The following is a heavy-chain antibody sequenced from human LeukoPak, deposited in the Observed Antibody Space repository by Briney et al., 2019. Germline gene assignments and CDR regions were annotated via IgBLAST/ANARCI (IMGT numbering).Heavy chain of an antibody. Sequence: SETLSLTCAVYGVSSSGYYWSWIRQPPGKGLEWIGEINHSGSTNYNPSLKSRVTISVDTSKNQFSLKLSSVTAADTAVYYCARVVSGFIDYWGQGTLVTVSS. CDR2: INHSGST. CDR3: ARVVSGFIDY. D-gene: IGHD3-22*01. V-gene: IGHV4-34*01. J-gene: IGHJ4*02. CDR1: GVSSSGYY.